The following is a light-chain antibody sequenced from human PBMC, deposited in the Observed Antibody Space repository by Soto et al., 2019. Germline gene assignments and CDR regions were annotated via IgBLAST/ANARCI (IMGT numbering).Light chain of an antibody. V-gene: IGLV2-11*01. Sequence: QSALTQPRSVSGSPGQSVAISCTGSSSDVGAYNYVSWYQQYPGKAPKLMIYDVTERPSGVPDRFSGSRSGNTASLTISGLQAEDEADYYCCSSAGSNTYVVFGGGTKVTVL. CDR1: SSDVGAYNY. J-gene: IGLJ2*01. CDR3: CSSAGSNTYVV. CDR2: DVT.